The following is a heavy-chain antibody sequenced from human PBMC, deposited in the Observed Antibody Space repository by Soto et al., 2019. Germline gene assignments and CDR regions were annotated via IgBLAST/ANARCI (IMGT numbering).Heavy chain of an antibody. CDR2: INHSGST. D-gene: IGHD4-4*01. CDR1: GGSFSGYY. Sequence: SETLSLTCAVYGGSFSGYYWSWIRQPPGKGLEWIGEINHSGSTNYNPSLKSRVTISVDTSKNQFSLKLSSVTAADTAVYYCASNGPDYSNYGSPGSDHWFDPWGQGTLVTVSS. J-gene: IGHJ5*02. CDR3: ASNGPDYSNYGSPGSDHWFDP. V-gene: IGHV4-34*01.